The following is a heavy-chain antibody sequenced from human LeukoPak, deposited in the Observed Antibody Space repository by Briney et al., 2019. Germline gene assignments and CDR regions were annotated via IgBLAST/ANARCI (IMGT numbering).Heavy chain of an antibody. CDR1: GYTFTSYG. D-gene: IGHD2-15*01. CDR2: ISAYNGNT. V-gene: IGHV1-18*01. Sequence: GASVKVSCKASGYTFTSYGISWVRQAPGQGLEWMGWISAYNGNTNYAQKLQGRVTMTTDTSTSTAYMELSSLRSEDTAVYYCARVVVGDTSGGMDVWGQGTTVTVSS. CDR3: ARVVVGDTSGGMDV. J-gene: IGHJ6*02.